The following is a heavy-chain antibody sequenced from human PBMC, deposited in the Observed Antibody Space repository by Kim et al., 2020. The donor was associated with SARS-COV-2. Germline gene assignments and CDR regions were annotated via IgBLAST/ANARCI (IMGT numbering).Heavy chain of an antibody. V-gene: IGHV3-33*05. CDR1: GFTFSSYG. CDR3: ARDRSVAVVAPPFGDAFDI. J-gene: IGHJ3*02. CDR2: ISYDGSNK. Sequence: GGSLRLSCAASGFTFSSYGMHWVRQAPGKGLEWVVVISYDGSNKYYADSVKGRFTISRDNSKNTLYLQMNSLRAEDTAVYYCARDRSVAVVAPPFGDAFDIWGQGTMVTVSS. D-gene: IGHD2-15*01.